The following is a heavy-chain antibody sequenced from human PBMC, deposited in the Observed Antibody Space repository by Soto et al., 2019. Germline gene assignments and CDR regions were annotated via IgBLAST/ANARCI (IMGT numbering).Heavy chain of an antibody. V-gene: IGHV1-2*02. J-gene: IGHJ4*02. CDR2: INPNSGST. D-gene: IGHD4-17*01. CDR3: ARDIRSDYVSY. CDR1: GCSFSDYF. Sequence: VKVSCKASGCSFSDYFMHWVRQAPGQGLEWMGWINPNSGSTNYAQKFQGRVTMTRDTSISTVYMELSRLRSDDTAVYYCARDIRSDYVSYWGQGTLVTVSS.